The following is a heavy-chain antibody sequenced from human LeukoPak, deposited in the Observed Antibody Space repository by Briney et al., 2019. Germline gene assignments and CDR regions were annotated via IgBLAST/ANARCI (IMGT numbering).Heavy chain of an antibody. Sequence: GGSQRLSCAASGFTFSSYAMSWVRQAPGKGLEWVSSINGSDCTTYYADSVKGRFTISRDHSKYTLSLQMNSLRDDDTAVYYCAKAPANYVDTAMGTFDYWGQGTLVTVSS. CDR1: GFTFSSYA. CDR2: INGSDCTT. D-gene: IGHD5-18*01. V-gene: IGHV3-23*01. J-gene: IGHJ4*02. CDR3: AKAPANYVDTAMGTFDY.